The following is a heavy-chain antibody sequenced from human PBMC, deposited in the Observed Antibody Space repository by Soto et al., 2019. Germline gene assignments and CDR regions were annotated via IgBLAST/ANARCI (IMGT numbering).Heavy chain of an antibody. V-gene: IGHV4-31*03. CDR2: IYYSGST. D-gene: IGHD5-18*01. CDR3: ARAWIRVYYYGMDV. J-gene: IGHJ6*02. Sequence: QVQLQESGPGLVKPSQTLSLTCTVSGGSISSGGYYWSWIRQHPGKGLEWIGYIYYSGSTYYNPSFKSRVTISVDTSKNQFSLKLSSVTAADTAVYYCARAWIRVYYYGMDVWGQGTTVTVSS. CDR1: GGSISSGGYY.